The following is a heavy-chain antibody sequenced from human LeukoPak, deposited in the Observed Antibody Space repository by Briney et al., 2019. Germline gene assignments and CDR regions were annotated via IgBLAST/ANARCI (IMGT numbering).Heavy chain of an antibody. Sequence: SETLSLTCTVSGGSISCYYWSWIRQPPGKGLEWIGYIYYSGSTNYNPSLKSRVTISVDTSKNQFSLKLSSVTAADTAVYYCAGRASSGYYNNWFDPWGQGTLVTVSS. D-gene: IGHD3-22*01. V-gene: IGHV4-59*08. J-gene: IGHJ5*02. CDR3: AGRASSGYYNNWFDP. CDR1: GGSISCYY. CDR2: IYYSGST.